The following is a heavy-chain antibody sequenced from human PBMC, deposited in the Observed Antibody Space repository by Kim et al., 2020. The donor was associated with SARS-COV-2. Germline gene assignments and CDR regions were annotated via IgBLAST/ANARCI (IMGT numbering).Heavy chain of an antibody. Sequence: YYHPSLKSRVTISVDTSKDQFSLKRSSVTAADTAVYYCASRLAWYYGMDVWGQGTTVTVSS. D-gene: IGHD3-3*02. CDR3: ASRLAWYYGMDV. V-gene: IGHV4-31*02. J-gene: IGHJ6*02.